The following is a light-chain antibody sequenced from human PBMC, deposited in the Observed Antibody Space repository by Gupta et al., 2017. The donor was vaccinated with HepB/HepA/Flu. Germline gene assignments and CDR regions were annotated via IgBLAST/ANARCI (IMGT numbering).Light chain of an antibody. CDR2: AAS. CDR1: QGISSW. CDR3: QQYSSYPRT. J-gene: IGKJ2*01. Sequence: DIQMTQSPSSLSASVGDRVTITCRASQGISSWLAWYQQKPEKAPKALIYAASNLQSGVPSRFSGSGSGTDITLTISSLQPEDFATYYCQQYSSYPRTFGQGTKLEIK. V-gene: IGKV1D-16*01.